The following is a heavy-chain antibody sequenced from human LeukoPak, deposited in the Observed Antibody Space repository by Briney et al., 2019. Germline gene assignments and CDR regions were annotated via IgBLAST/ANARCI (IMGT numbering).Heavy chain of an antibody. CDR1: GYSFTSYW. Sequence: GESLKISCKGSGYSFTSYWIGWVRQLPGKGLEWMGIIYPGDSDTSYSPSFQGQVTISADKSIGTAYLQWSSLKASDTAMYYCARRGGLYGSGSYRFDPWGQGTLVTVSS. CDR2: IYPGDSDT. D-gene: IGHD3-10*01. V-gene: IGHV5-51*01. J-gene: IGHJ5*02. CDR3: ARRGGLYGSGSYRFDP.